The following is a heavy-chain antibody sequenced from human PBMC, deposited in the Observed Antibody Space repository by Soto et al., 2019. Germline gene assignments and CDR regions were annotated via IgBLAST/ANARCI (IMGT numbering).Heavy chain of an antibody. CDR3: AKDPHAYYYGMDV. CDR1: GFTFSSYG. V-gene: IGHV3-30*18. J-gene: IGHJ6*02. CDR2: ISYDGSNK. Sequence: QVQLVESGGGVVQPGRSLRLSCAASGFTFSSYGMHWVRQAPGKGLEWVAVISYDGSNKYYADSVKGRFTISRDNSKNALYPQMNSLRAEDTAVYYCAKDPHAYYYGMDVWGQGTTVTVSS.